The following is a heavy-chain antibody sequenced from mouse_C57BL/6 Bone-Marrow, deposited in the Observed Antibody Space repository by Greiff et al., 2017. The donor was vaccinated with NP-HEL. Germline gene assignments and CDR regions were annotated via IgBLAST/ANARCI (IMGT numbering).Heavy chain of an antibody. J-gene: IGHJ4*01. V-gene: IGHV1-15*01. CDR3: TRDYYAMDY. CDR1: GYTFTDYE. CDR2: IDPETGGT. Sequence: VHLVESGAELVRPGASVTLSCKASGYTFTDYEMHWVKQTPVHGLEWIGAIDPETGGTAYNQKFKGKAILTADKSSSTAYMELRSLTSEDSAVYYCTRDYYAMDYWGQGTSVTVSS.